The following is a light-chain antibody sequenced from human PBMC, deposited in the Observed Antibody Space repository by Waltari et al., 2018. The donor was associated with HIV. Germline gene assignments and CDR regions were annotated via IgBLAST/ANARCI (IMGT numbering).Light chain of an antibody. CDR2: EVS. J-gene: IGLJ2*01. V-gene: IGLV2-14*01. CDR1: SRDVGGYNY. Sequence: QSALTQSASVSGSPGQSITISCTGTSRDVGGYNYVSWYQQHPGKAPQLLLYEVSNRPSGVSNRFSGSKSGNTSSLTISGLQAEDEADYYCSSYTSSSTLVFGGGTKLTVL. CDR3: SSYTSSSTLV.